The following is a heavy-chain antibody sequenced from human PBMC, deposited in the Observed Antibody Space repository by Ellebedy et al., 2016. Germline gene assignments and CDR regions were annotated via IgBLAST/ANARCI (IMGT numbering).Heavy chain of an antibody. Sequence: GGSLRLSCAASGFTFSSYSMNWVRQAPGKGLEWVSSISSSSSYIYYADSVKGRFTISRDNAKNSLYLQMNSLRAEDTAVYYCARDLEGVEQQLVFGGLGYYYYGMDVWGQGTTVTVSS. V-gene: IGHV3-21*01. J-gene: IGHJ6*02. CDR3: ARDLEGVEQQLVFGGLGYYYYGMDV. CDR2: ISSSSSYI. CDR1: GFTFSSYS. D-gene: IGHD6-13*01.